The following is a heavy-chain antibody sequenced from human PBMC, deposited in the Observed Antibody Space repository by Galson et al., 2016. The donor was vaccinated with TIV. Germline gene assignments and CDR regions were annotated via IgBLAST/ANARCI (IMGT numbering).Heavy chain of an antibody. V-gene: IGHV3-20*04. CDR2: INWNGGKT. CDR3: AREGIVGRDYFYFYMDV. D-gene: IGHD3-22*01. Sequence: SLRLSCAASGFTVGDYGMSWVRQVPGKGLEWVSGINWNGGKTSYADSVKGRFTISRDNAKNSLYLQMNSLRGEDTALYYCAREGIVGRDYFYFYMDVWGKGTTVTVSS. CDR1: GFTVGDYG. J-gene: IGHJ6*03.